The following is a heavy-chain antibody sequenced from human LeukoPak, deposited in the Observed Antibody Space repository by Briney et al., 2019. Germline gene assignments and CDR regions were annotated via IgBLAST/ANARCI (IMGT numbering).Heavy chain of an antibody. V-gene: IGHV3-7*01. D-gene: IGHD2-2*01. Sequence: GGSLRLSCAASGFTFSNYWMSWVRQAPGKGLEWVANIKQDGSEKYYVDSVKGRFTISRDNARNSLYLQMNSLRAEDTAVYYCARALDSSSSRYQAFEYWGQGTLVTVSS. CDR1: GFTFSNYW. J-gene: IGHJ4*02. CDR2: IKQDGSEK. CDR3: ARALDSSSSRYQAFEY.